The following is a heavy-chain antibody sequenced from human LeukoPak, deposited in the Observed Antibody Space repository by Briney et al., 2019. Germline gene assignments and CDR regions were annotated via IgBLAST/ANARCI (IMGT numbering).Heavy chain of an antibody. V-gene: IGHV3-9*01. CDR1: GFKFDEYA. D-gene: IGHD3-3*01. Sequence: GGSLRLSCAASGFKFDEYAMLWVRQVPGQGLEWVSGITWNSGSVGYADSVRGRFTISRDNAKNSLYLQMNSLRPEDTALYYCAKDGAIFGVPITRGGMDVWGQGTTVTVSS. CDR3: AKDGAIFGVPITRGGMDV. J-gene: IGHJ6*02. CDR2: ITWNSGSV.